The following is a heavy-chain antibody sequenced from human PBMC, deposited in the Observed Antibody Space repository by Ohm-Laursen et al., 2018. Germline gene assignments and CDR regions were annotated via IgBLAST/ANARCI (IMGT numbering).Heavy chain of an antibody. J-gene: IGHJ5*01. V-gene: IGHV3-21*01. D-gene: IGHD2-2*01. Sequence: SLRLSCAASGFNFSNYTMNWVRQAPGKALEWVSCINNSSSHIYTADSVLGRFTISRDNAKNTLYLQMNSLRAEDTAVFYCAKGTAYQLLSHNWVDSWGQGTLVTVSS. CDR2: INNSSSHI. CDR1: GFNFSNYT. CDR3: AKGTAYQLLSHNWVDS.